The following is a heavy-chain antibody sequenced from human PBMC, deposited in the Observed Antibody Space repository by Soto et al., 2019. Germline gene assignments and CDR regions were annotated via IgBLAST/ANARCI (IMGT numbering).Heavy chain of an antibody. Sequence: TSETLSLTCTVSGGSVSSGSYYWSWIRQPPGKGLEWIGYIYYSGSTNYNPSLKGRVTISVDTSKNQFSLKLSSVTAADTAVYYCARGLITGSHYSGGWYYFDSWGQGTQVTVS. CDR2: IYYSGST. J-gene: IGHJ4*02. D-gene: IGHD6-19*01. CDR3: ARGLITGSHYSGGWYYFDS. CDR1: GGSVSSGSYY. V-gene: IGHV4-61*01.